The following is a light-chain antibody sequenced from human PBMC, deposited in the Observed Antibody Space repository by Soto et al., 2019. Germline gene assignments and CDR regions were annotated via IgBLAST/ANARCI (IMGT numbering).Light chain of an antibody. CDR1: QSISNW. V-gene: IGKV1-5*01. CDR3: QQYNSYS. Sequence: DIQMTQSPSTLSGSVGDRVTITCRASQSISNWVAWYHQKPGTAPKRLIYHASTLESGVPTRFSGSGSGTEFPLTISSLQPDDFATYYCQQYNSYSFGQGTKV. J-gene: IGKJ1*01. CDR2: HAS.